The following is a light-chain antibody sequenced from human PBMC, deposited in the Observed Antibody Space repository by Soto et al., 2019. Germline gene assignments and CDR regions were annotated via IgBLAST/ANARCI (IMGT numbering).Light chain of an antibody. J-gene: IGKJ1*01. CDR1: QAIRTE. CDR2: GTS. CDR3: LQDYSYPRT. Sequence: AIQMTQSPSSLSASVGDRVIITCRASQAIRTELGWYQQRPGKAPKLLIYGTSNLQSGVPSRFSGSGSGTYFTLTNNGLQPEDFATYYCLQDYSYPRTFGQGTKVDVK. V-gene: IGKV1-6*01.